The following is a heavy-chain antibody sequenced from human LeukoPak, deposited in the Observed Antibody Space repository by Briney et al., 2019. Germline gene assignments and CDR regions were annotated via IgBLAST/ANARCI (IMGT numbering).Heavy chain of an antibody. CDR1: GFTFSKHG. J-gene: IGHJ4*02. Sequence: GGSLRLSCGASGFTFSKHGMNWVRQAPGKGLEWLSGVIPPGGGTYYADSVKGRFTISRDNSKNTLYLQMDSLRAEDTAVYFCAKVPTNSGWAHDYWGQGTLVIVSS. CDR2: VIPPGGGT. CDR3: AKVPTNSGWAHDY. D-gene: IGHD6-19*01. V-gene: IGHV3-23*01.